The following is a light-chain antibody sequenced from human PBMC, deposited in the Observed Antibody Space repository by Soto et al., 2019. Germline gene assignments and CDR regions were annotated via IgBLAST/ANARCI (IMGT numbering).Light chain of an antibody. J-gene: IGKJ1*01. Sequence: ILLTQSRCPLSLSPGERAPLPCRASQSVSSRYLAWYQQNPGQAPRLLIYGASSRATGIPDRFSGSGSGTECTLTISSLQSEEVAVYYCQQYNNWPGTFGQGTKVDIK. V-gene: IGKV3-20*01. CDR3: QQYNNWPGT. CDR2: GAS. CDR1: QSVSSRY.